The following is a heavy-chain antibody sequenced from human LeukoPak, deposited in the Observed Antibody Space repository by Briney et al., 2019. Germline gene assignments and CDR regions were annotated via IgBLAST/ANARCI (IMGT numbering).Heavy chain of an antibody. J-gene: IGHJ4*02. V-gene: IGHV1-18*01. CDR2: ISAYNGYT. CDR3: ARVGGNYEGLIDY. D-gene: IGHD1-26*01. CDR1: GYTFTSYA. Sequence: ALVKVSCKASGYTFTSYAIGWVRQAPGQGLEWMGWISAYNGYTNYAQSLQGRVTMTTDTSTSTAYMELRSLRSDDTAMYYCARVGGNYEGLIDYWGQGTLVTVSS.